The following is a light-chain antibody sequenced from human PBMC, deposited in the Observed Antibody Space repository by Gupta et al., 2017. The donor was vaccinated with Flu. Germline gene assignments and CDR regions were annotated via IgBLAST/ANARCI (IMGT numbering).Light chain of an antibody. CDR2: GNS. Sequence: QSVLTQPPSVSRAPGQRVTISCTGSSSKFGVGYTVHWYQHSPGTAPTLLIYGNSIRPSSVPDRCSGCKSGTSASMAITRLQAEGEADYYCQTDDAGLTGFWVFGGGTKLTVL. V-gene: IGLV1-40*01. J-gene: IGLJ3*02. CDR1: SSKFGVGYT. CDR3: QTDDAGLTGFWV.